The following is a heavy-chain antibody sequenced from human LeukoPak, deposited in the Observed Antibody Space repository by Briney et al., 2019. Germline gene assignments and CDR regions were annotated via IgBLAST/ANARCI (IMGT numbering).Heavy chain of an antibody. V-gene: IGHV3-48*03. CDR1: GFTFSSYE. CDR2: ISSSGSTI. CDR3: ARNARPGTGAPDY. J-gene: IGHJ4*02. Sequence: GGSLRLSCAASGFTFSSYEMNWVRQAPGKGLEWVSYISSSGSTIYYADSVKGRFTISRDNAKNSLYLQMNSLRAEDTAVYYCARNARPGTGAPDYWGQGTLVTVSS. D-gene: IGHD1-26*01.